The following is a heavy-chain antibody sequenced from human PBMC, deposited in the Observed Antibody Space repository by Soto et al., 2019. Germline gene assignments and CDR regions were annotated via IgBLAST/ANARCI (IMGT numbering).Heavy chain of an antibody. CDR3: ARDLRDLVPGSFDY. D-gene: IGHD4-17*01. V-gene: IGHV3-30-3*01. Sequence: GGSLRLSCAASGFTFSSYAMHWVXQAPGKGLEWVAVISYDGSNKYYADSVKGRFTISRDNSKNTLYLQMNSLRAEDTAVYXCARDLRDLVPGSFDYWGQGTLVTVSS. CDR2: ISYDGSNK. J-gene: IGHJ4*02. CDR1: GFTFSSYA.